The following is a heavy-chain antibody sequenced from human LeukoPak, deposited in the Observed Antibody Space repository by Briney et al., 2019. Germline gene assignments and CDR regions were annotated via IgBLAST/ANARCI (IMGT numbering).Heavy chain of an antibody. Sequence: SETLSLTCAVYGGSFSGYYWSWIRQPPGKGLEWLGEINHSGSTNYNPSLKSRVTISVDTSKNQFSLKLSSVTAADTAVYYCARGVYYDSSGYYYFDYWGQGTLVTVSS. D-gene: IGHD3-22*01. J-gene: IGHJ4*02. CDR3: ARGVYYDSSGYYYFDY. V-gene: IGHV4-34*01. CDR2: INHSGST. CDR1: GGSFSGYY.